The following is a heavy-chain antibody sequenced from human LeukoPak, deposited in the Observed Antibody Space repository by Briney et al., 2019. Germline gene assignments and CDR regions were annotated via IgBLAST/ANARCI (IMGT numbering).Heavy chain of an antibody. D-gene: IGHD1-1*01. J-gene: IGHJ5*02. CDR1: GASISGSSHYF. Sequence: SETLSLTCTVSGASISGSSHYFWSWIRQPPGKGLEWIGYIYCSGSTNYNPSLKSRVTISVDTSKNQFSLKLSSVTAADTAVYYCARLGERSLDPWGQGTLVTVSS. CDR2: IYCSGST. V-gene: IGHV4-61*01. CDR3: ARLGERSLDP.